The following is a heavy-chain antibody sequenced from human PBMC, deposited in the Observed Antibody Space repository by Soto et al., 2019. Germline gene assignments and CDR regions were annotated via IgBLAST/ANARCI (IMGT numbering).Heavy chain of an antibody. Sequence: QVQLVESGGGVVQPGRSLRLSCAASGFTFSSYGMHWVRQAPGKGLEWVALISYDGISKYYTDSVRGRFTISRDNSKDRLFLQMNSLRAEDKAVYYCATGYSYRPLRFDYWGQGTLVTVSS. V-gene: IGHV3-30*03. CDR1: GFTFSSYG. D-gene: IGHD5-18*01. J-gene: IGHJ4*02. CDR3: ATGYSYRPLRFDY. CDR2: ISYDGISK.